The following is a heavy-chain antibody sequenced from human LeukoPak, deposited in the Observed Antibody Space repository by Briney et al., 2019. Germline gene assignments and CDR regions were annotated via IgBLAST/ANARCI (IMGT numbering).Heavy chain of an antibody. J-gene: IGHJ4*02. V-gene: IGHV1-69*05. D-gene: IGHD3-22*01. CDR3: ARVNYYDSSGYFDY. CDR1: GGTFSSYA. Sequence: GASVKVSCKASGGTFSSYAISWVRQAPGQGLERMGGIIPIFGTANYAQKFQGRVTITTDGSTSTAYMELSSLRSEDTAVYYCARVNYYDSSGYFDYWGQGTLVTVSS. CDR2: IIPIFGTA.